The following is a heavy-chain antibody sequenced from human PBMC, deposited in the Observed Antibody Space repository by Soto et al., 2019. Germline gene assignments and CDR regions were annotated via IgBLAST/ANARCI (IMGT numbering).Heavy chain of an antibody. Sequence: PSETLSLTCTVSGDSVSSTTYYWSWIRQPPGKGLEWIGFIYYTGSTHYNPSLKSRVTISIDTSKNQFSLKLSSVTAADTAVYYCAREVVRGVIIRHWFDPWGEGTLVTVSS. V-gene: IGHV4-61*01. CDR3: AREVVRGVIIRHWFDP. D-gene: IGHD3-10*01. J-gene: IGHJ5*02. CDR1: GDSVSSTTYY. CDR2: IYYTGST.